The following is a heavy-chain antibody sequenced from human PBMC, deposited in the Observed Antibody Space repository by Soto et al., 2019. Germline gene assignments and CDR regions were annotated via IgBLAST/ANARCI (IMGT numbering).Heavy chain of an antibody. V-gene: IGHV1-46*01. Sequence: QVQLVQSGAEVKKPGASVTVSCKASGYTFTNHYIHWVRQAPAQGLEWMGIINLGGGGTSYAQRFQGRVTMTRDTSTSTVYMELSNLRSEDTALYYCASTPVKALEHWGQGTLVTVSS. CDR3: ASTPVKALEH. CDR1: GYTFTNHY. J-gene: IGHJ4*02. D-gene: IGHD2-15*01. CDR2: INLGGGGT.